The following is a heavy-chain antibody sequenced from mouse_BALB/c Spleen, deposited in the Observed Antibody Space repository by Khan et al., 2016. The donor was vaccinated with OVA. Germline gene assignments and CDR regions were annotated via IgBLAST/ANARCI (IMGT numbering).Heavy chain of an antibody. CDR1: GYTFTNYW. CDR3: ARRGAARATCDYFDY. Sequence: QVQLKESGAELVRPGTSVKMSCKAAGYTFTNYWIGWVKQRPGHGLEWIGDTYPGGGYTNYNEKFKGKATLTADTSSSTAYMQLSGLTSEDSAIYYGARRGAARATCDYFDYWGQGTTLTVSS. D-gene: IGHD3-1*01. J-gene: IGHJ2*01. CDR2: TYPGGGYT. V-gene: IGHV1-63*02.